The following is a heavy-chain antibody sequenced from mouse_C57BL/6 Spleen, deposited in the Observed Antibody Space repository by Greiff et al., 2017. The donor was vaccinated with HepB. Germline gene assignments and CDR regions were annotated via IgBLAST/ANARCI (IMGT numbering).Heavy chain of an antibody. CDR2: IDPSDSYT. D-gene: IGHD1-1*01. CDR3: ARGNYYGSSSGY. J-gene: IGHJ2*01. CDR1: GYTFTSYW. Sequence: VKLQQPGAELVMPGASVKLSCKASGYTFTSYWMHWVKQRPGQGLEWIGEIDPSDSYTNYNQKFKGKSTLTVDKSSSTAYMQLSSLTSEDSAVYYCARGNYYGSSSGYWGQGTTLTVSS. V-gene: IGHV1-69*01.